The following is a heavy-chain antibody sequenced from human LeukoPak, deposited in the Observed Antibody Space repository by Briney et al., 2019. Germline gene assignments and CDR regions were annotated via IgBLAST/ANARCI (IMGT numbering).Heavy chain of an antibody. D-gene: IGHD7-27*01. CDR1: GFTFSSYA. V-gene: IGHV3-30-3*01. Sequence: PGGSLRLSCAASGFTFSSYAMHWVRQAPGKGLEWVAVISYDGSNKYYADSVKGRFTISRDNSKNTLYLQMNSLRAEDTAVYYCARDQPGDRGSAFDIWGQGTMVTVSS. CDR3: ARDQPGDRGSAFDI. CDR2: ISYDGSNK. J-gene: IGHJ3*02.